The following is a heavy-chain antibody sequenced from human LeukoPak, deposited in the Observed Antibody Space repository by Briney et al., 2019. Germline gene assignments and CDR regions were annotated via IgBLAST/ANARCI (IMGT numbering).Heavy chain of an antibody. J-gene: IGHJ4*02. D-gene: IGHD3-10*01. CDR2: ISSSSSTI. V-gene: IGHV3-48*04. CDR3: ARDLGIDYGSVDN. CDR1: GFTFSSYS. Sequence: PGGSLRLSCAASGFTFSSYSMNWVHQAPGKGLEWVSYISSSSSTIYYADSVKGRFTISRDNAKNSLYLQMNSLRAEDTAVYYCARDLGIDYGSVDNWGQGTLVTVSS.